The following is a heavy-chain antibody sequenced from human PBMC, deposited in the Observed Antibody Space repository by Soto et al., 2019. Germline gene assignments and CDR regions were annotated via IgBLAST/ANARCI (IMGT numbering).Heavy chain of an antibody. V-gene: IGHV1-69*13. D-gene: IGHD3-22*01. J-gene: IGHJ5*02. CDR3: ASQLYYYDSSSNWFDP. CDR1: GGTFSSCA. CDR2: IIPIFGTA. Sequence: ASVKVSCKASGGTFSSCAISWVRQAPGQGLEWMGGIIPIFGTANYAQKFQGRVTITADESTSTAYMELSSLRSEDTAVYYCASQLYYYDSSSNWFDPWGQGTLVTVSS.